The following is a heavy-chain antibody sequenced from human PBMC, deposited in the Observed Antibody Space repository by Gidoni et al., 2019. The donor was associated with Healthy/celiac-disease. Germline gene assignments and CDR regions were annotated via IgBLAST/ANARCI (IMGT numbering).Heavy chain of an antibody. D-gene: IGHD3-22*01. CDR2: INPSGGST. V-gene: IGHV1-46*01. CDR1: GYTFTSYY. CDR3: AREGAMIVVVETTNAFDI. J-gene: IGHJ3*02. Sequence: QVQLVQSGAEVKKPGASVKVSCKASGYTFTSYYMHWVRQAPGQGLEWMGIINPSGGSTSYAQKFQGRVTMTRDTSTSTVYMELSSLRSEDTAVYYCAREGAMIVVVETTNAFDIWGQGTMVTVSS.